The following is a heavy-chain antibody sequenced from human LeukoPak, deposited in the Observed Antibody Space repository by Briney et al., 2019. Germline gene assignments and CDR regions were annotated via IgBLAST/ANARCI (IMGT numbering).Heavy chain of an antibody. D-gene: IGHD3-22*01. J-gene: IGHJ4*02. CDR3: ARGLTAVVPFDY. Sequence: GRSLRLSCAASGFTFSSYAMGWVRQAPEKGLEWVSAITGGGGSTYYADSVKGRVTISRDNAKNSLYLQMNSLRAEDTAVYYCARGLTAVVPFDYWGQGTLVTVSS. CDR2: ITGGGGST. CDR1: GFTFSSYA. V-gene: IGHV3-23*01.